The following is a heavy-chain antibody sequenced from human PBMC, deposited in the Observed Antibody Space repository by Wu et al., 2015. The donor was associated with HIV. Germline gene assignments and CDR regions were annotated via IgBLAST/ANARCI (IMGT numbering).Heavy chain of an antibody. CDR3: ARVSPTDSSGFDY. CDR2: IIPIFGTA. D-gene: IGHD3-22*01. Sequence: QVQVVQSGPEMKRPGSSVKVSCKASGGTFNSFAISWVRQAPGQGLEWMGGIIPIFGTANYAQKFQGRVTITADESTSTAYMELSSLRSEDTAVYYCARVSPTDSSGFDYWGQGTLVTVSS. CDR1: GGTFNSFA. V-gene: IGHV1-69*13. J-gene: IGHJ4*02.